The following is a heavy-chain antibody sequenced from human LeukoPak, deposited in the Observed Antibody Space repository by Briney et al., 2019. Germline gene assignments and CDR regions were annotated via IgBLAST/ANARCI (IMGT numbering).Heavy chain of an antibody. D-gene: IGHD3-22*01. J-gene: IGHJ5*02. CDR1: GGSFSGYY. V-gene: IGHV4-34*01. CDR2: INHSGST. Sequence: SETLSLTCAVYGGSFSGYYWSWIRQPPGKGLEWIGEINHSGSTNYNPSLKSRVTISVDTSKNQFSLKLSSVTAADTAVYHCARHHPYYYDSSGYSWFDPWGQGTLVTVSS. CDR3: ARHHPYYYDSSGYSWFDP.